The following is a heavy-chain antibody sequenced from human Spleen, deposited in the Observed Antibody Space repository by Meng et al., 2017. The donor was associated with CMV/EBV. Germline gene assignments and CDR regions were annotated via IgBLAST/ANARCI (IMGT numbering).Heavy chain of an antibody. J-gene: IGHJ4*02. D-gene: IGHD3-16*01. CDR2: INTNSGGT. Sequence: ASVKVSCKASGYTFTGYYMHWVRQAPGQGLEWMGWINTNSGGTNYAQRFQGRVTMTRDTSISTAYMELTGLTSDDTAVYYCARDSRSGEGYFDYWGQGTLVTVSS. CDR3: ARDSRSGEGYFDY. V-gene: IGHV1-2*02. CDR1: GYTFTGYY.